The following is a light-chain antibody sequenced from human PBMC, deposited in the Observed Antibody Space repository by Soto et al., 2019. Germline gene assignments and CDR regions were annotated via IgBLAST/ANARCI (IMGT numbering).Light chain of an antibody. V-gene: IGLV1-51*01. CDR1: SSNIGKTL. Sequence: QSVLTQPPSVSAAPGQKVTISCSGSSSNIGKTLVAWYQHLPGTAPKLLIYDDHRRPSGIPDRFSASKSGTSATLAITGLQTGDEADYYCETWDTNLSAVVFGGGTKVTVL. J-gene: IGLJ3*02. CDR2: DDH. CDR3: ETWDTNLSAVV.